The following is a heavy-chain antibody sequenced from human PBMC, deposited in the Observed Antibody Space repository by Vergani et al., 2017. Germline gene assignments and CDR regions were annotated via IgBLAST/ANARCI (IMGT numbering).Heavy chain of an antibody. CDR3: ARGLWDCTHIRCSSPSD. CDR2: ISGSSSYV. D-gene: IGHD2-21*01. CDR1: GFSFSSYS. V-gene: IGHV3-21*02. Sequence: EVQLVESGGGLVKPGGSLRLSCAASGFSFSSYSMNWVRQAPGKGLEWVASISGSSSYVFYRDSVEGRFTITRDNAKKSVYLQMNSLRAEDTAMYFCARGLWDCTHIRCSSPSDWGQGTLVTVSS. J-gene: IGHJ4*02.